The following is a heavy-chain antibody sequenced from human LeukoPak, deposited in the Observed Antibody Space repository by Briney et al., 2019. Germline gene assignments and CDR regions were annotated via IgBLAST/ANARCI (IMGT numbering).Heavy chain of an antibody. CDR1: GFIFSNYA. V-gene: IGHV3-23*01. J-gene: IGHJ5*02. D-gene: IGHD3-16*01. CDR3: ARLGNPAYVFS. Sequence: GGSLRLSCAASGFIFSNYAMSWVRQAPGKGLEWVSSMSGSGGSIDYADSVKGRFTISRDNSKSTVYLQMNSLRAEDTAVYYCARLGNPAYVFSWGQGSLVTVSS. CDR2: MSGSGGSI.